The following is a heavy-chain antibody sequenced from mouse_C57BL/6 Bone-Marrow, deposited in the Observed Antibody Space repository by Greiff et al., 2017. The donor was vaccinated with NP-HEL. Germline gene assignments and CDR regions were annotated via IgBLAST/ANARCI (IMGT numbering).Heavy chain of an antibody. V-gene: IGHV14-3*01. Sequence: VQLQQSVAELVRPGASVKLSCTASGFNIKNTYMPWVKQRPEQGLEWIGRIDPANGNTKYAPKFQGKATITADTSSNTAYLQLSSLTSEDTAIDYCARGILRRAMDYWGQGTSVTVSS. CDR3: ARGILRRAMDY. J-gene: IGHJ4*01. CDR1: GFNIKNTY. D-gene: IGHD1-1*01. CDR2: IDPANGNT.